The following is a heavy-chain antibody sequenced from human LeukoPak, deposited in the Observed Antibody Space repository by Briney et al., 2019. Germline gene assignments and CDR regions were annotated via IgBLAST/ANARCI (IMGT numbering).Heavy chain of an antibody. CDR1: GYSFTSYW. CDR2: MYPGGSDI. CDR3: ARQGRGFDP. J-gene: IGHJ5*02. V-gene: IGHV5-51*01. Sequence: GESLKISCKGSGYSFTSYWIGWVRQMPGKGLEWMAIMYPGGSDIKYSPSFQGQVTISADKSINTAYLQWSSLKASDTAMYYCARQGRGFDPWGQGTLVTVSS.